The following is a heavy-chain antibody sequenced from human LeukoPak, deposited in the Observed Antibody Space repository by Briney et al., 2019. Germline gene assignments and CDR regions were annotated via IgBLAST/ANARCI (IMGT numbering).Heavy chain of an antibody. D-gene: IGHD4-17*01. CDR3: AVGDPFNYYMDL. V-gene: IGHV1-69*05. J-gene: IGHJ6*03. Sequence: SVKVSCKASGGTFSNYAISWVRQAPGKGLDWMGGLIPLYGATNYTQRFQGRITITTDESTTTAYMELSSLRSEDTAVYFCAVGDPFNYYMDLWGKGTTVTVFS. CDR2: LIPLYGAT. CDR1: GGTFSNYA.